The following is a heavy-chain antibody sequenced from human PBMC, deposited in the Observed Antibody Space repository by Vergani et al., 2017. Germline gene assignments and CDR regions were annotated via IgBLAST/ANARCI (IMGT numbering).Heavy chain of an antibody. D-gene: IGHD6-13*01. Sequence: QLQLQESGSGLVKPSQTLSLTCAVSCGSISSGGYSWSWIRQPPGKGLEWIGYIYHSGSTYYNPSLKSRVTISVDRSKNQFSLKLSSVTAADTAVYYCARVSPGSRLYWYFDLWGRGTLVTVSS. CDR2: IYHSGST. CDR3: ARVSPGSRLYWYFDL. CDR1: CGSISSGGYS. J-gene: IGHJ2*01. V-gene: IGHV4-30-2*01.